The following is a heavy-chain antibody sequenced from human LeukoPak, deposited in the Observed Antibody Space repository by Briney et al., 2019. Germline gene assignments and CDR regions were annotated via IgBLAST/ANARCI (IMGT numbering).Heavy chain of an antibody. Sequence: GGSLRLSCTASGFTFSSYNIHWVRQAPGKGLDWVSSISSSSHYIYYADSVKGRFTISRDNARNSLYLQMNSLRAEDTAVYYCARGSGDFDYWGQGTLVTVSS. D-gene: IGHD3-10*01. J-gene: IGHJ4*02. CDR2: ISSSSHYI. CDR3: ARGSGDFDY. CDR1: GFTFSSYN. V-gene: IGHV3-21*01.